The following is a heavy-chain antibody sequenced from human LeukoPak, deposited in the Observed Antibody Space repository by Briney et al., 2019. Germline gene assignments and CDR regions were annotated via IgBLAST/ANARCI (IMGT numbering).Heavy chain of an antibody. CDR3: ARGRSSAFDV. CDR2: TYYTSKWTS. V-gene: IGHV6-1*01. CDR1: GDSLSSSGVA. D-gene: IGHD6-25*01. Sequence: SQTLSLSFAISGDSLSSSGVAWNWVRQSPSRGLEWLGRTYYTSKWTSDYAVSVKSRIVVNPDTSKNQFSLQLNSMTSEDRAVYFCARGRSSAFDVWGQGTMVTVSS. J-gene: IGHJ3*01.